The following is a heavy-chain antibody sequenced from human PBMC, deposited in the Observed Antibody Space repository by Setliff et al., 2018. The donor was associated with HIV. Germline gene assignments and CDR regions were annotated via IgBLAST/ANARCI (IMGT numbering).Heavy chain of an antibody. Sequence: SETLSLTCAVYGGSFSGYYWSWIRQPPGKGLEWIGEINHSGSTNYNPSLKSRVIISVDTSKNQFSLKVRSVTAADTAVYYCARAIGHYYDSSGYYLRTYFDHWGQGNLVTVSS. CDR3: ARAIGHYYDSSGYYLRTYFDH. CDR2: INHSGST. V-gene: IGHV4-34*01. CDR1: GGSFSGYY. D-gene: IGHD3-22*01. J-gene: IGHJ4*02.